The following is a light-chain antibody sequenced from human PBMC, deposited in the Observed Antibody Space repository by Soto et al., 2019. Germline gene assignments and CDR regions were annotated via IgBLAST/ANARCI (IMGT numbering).Light chain of an antibody. Sequence: QSVLTQPPSVSGAPGQRVTISSTASSSNIGAGYDVHWYQQLPGTAPKLLIYGNTNRPSGVPDRFSGSKSGTSASLAITGLQAEDEADYYCLSYDSSLSAWVFGGGTKLTVL. CDR3: LSYDSSLSAWV. J-gene: IGLJ3*02. CDR1: SSNIGAGYD. V-gene: IGLV1-40*01. CDR2: GNT.